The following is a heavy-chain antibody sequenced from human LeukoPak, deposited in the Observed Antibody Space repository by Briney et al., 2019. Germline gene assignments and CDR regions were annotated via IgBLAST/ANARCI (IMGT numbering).Heavy chain of an antibody. Sequence: PSETLSLTCTVSGGSISSYYWSWIRQPPGKGLEWIGYIYYSGSTNYNPSLKSRVTISVDTSKNQFSLKLSSVTAADTAVYYCARGPRWWSGRNWFDPWGQGTLVTVSS. CDR3: ARGPRWWSGRNWFDP. CDR2: IYYSGST. J-gene: IGHJ5*02. CDR1: GGSISSYY. D-gene: IGHD3-3*01. V-gene: IGHV4-59*12.